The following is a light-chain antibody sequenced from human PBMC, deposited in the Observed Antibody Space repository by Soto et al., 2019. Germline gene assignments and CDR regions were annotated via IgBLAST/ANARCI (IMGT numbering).Light chain of an antibody. CDR1: QIVSSNY. V-gene: IGKV3-20*01. CDR2: GAS. CDR3: QQDGTSAPIT. J-gene: IGKJ5*01. Sequence: EIVLTQSPGTLSLSPGERATLSCRASQIVSSNYLAWYQQKPGQAPSLLIYGASSRATGIPDRFSGSGSGTDFTLTISRLEPEDFGMYYCQQDGTSAPITCGQGTRVE.